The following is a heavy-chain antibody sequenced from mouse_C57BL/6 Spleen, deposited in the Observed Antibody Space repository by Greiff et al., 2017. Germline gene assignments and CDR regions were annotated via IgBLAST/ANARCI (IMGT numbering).Heavy chain of an antibody. Sequence: EVKVVESGGGLVKPGGSLKLSCAASGFTFSDYGMHWVRQAPEKGLEWVAYISSGSSTIYYADTVKGRFTISRDNAKNTLLLEMTSLRSEDTSMYYCARGDYDGMDYWGQGTSVTVSS. CDR2: ISSGSSTI. CDR1: GFTFSDYG. V-gene: IGHV5-17*01. CDR3: ARGDYDGMDY. D-gene: IGHD2-4*01. J-gene: IGHJ4*01.